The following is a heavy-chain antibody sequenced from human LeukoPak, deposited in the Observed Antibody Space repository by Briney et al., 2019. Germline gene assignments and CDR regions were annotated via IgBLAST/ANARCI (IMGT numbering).Heavy chain of an antibody. V-gene: IGHV3-53*01. J-gene: IGHJ4*02. Sequence: PGGSLRLSCAASGFTVSSNYMSWVRQAPGKVLEWVSVIYSGGSTYYADSVKGRFTISRDNSKNTLYLQMNSLRAEDTAVYYCARVSGHPDYYDSSGYVGYWGQGTLVTVSS. D-gene: IGHD3-22*01. CDR3: ARVSGHPDYYDSSGYVGY. CDR2: IYSGGST. CDR1: GFTVSSNY.